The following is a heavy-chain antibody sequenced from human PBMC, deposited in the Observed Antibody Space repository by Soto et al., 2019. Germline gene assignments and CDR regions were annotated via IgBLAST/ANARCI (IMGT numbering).Heavy chain of an antibody. Sequence: QVQLVQSGAEVRKPGASVKASCKASGYTFTPHHMHWVRQAPGQGPEWMGALNPSDGSTNDPQKFQGRVTLPRDTSTSTVYMELSSLRSEDTAVYYCASTGRLGYNFWDYFAYWGQGTLVTVSS. D-gene: IGHD5-12*01. J-gene: IGHJ4*02. CDR2: LNPSDGST. CDR1: GYTFTPHH. V-gene: IGHV1-46*01. CDR3: ASTGRLGYNFWDYFAY.